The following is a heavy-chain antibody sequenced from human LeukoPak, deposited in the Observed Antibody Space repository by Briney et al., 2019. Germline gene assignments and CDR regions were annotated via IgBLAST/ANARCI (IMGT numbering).Heavy chain of an antibody. CDR1: GFTFSSYA. CDR3: AKDLAPSRYSSGRWDY. CDR2: ISGSGGST. V-gene: IGHV3-23*01. J-gene: IGHJ4*02. Sequence: PGGSLRLSCAASGFTFSSYAMSWVRQAPGKGLEWVSAISGSGGSTYYADSVKGRFTISRDNSKNTLYLQMNSLRAEDTAVYYCAKDLAPSRYSSGRWDYWGQGTLVTVSS. D-gene: IGHD6-19*01.